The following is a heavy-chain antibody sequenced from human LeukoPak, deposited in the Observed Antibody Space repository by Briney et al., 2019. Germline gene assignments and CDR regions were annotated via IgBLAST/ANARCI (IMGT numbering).Heavy chain of an antibody. V-gene: IGHV3-23*01. D-gene: IGHD6-13*01. CDR3: TMQVAAAGINY. J-gene: IGHJ4*02. CDR1: GLTFSSYA. CDR2: ISASGGST. Sequence: GGSLRLSCAASGLTFSSYAMGWVRQAPGKGPEWVSTISASGGSTFYADSVRGRFTISRDNSKNTLYLQVSSLRAEDTALYYCTMQVAAAGINYWGQGTLVTVSS.